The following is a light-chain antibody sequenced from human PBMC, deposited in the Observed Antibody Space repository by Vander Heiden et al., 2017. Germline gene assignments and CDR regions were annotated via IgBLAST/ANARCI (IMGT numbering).Light chain of an antibody. CDR3: QQDNNDWT. Sequence: DIQMTQSPSTLSASVGDRITLTCRASQSITTWVAWYQQKPGKAPKLLIYKSSVLQSGVPSRFSASGSGTHFTLTIISLQPDDFANYSWQQDNNDWTFGQWTKVEIK. CDR1: QSITTW. CDR2: KSS. V-gene: IGKV1-5*03. J-gene: IGKJ1*01.